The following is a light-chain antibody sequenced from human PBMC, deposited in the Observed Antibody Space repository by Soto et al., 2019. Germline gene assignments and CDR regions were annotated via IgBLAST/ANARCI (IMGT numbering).Light chain of an antibody. CDR3: KPYNNXPLT. V-gene: IGKV3-15*01. CDR2: DTS. Sequence: EVVMRQSPATLSVSPGEVATLSCRAIQGIGDTLDWYQHKPGQTPRLLIYDTSTRANGVPTRFSGSRSGAEFTLTINSLQSEEFAVYYCKPYNNXPLTCGGGTKV. CDR1: QGIGDT. J-gene: IGKJ4*01.